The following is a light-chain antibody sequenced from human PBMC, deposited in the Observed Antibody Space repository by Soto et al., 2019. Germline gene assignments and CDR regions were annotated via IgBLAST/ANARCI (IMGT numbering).Light chain of an antibody. V-gene: IGLV2-14*01. CDR1: SSDIGDYNY. J-gene: IGLJ1*01. Sequence: QSVLTQPASVSGSPGQSITISCTGTSSDIGDYNYVSWYQQRPGKAPKLMIYDVSNRPSGVSNRFSGFKSGSMASLTISGLQAEDEADYYCSSYASSSTIYVFGTGTKLTVL. CDR2: DVS. CDR3: SSYASSSTIYV.